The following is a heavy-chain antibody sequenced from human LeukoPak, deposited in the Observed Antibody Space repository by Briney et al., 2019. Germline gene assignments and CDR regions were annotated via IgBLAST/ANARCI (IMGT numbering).Heavy chain of an antibody. D-gene: IGHD6-19*01. Sequence: GGSLRLSCAASGFTFNTYWMSWVRQAPGKGLGWVANIKNDGSEKYYVDSVKGRFTISRDNAENSLYLQMSSLRAEDTAVYYCARARNIYSSDWYRPFDYWGQGTLVTVSS. CDR1: GFTFNTYW. J-gene: IGHJ4*02. V-gene: IGHV3-7*05. CDR2: IKNDGSEK. CDR3: ARARNIYSSDWYRPFDY.